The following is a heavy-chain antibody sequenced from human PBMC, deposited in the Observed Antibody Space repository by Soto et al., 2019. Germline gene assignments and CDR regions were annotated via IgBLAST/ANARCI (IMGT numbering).Heavy chain of an antibody. Sequence: QITLKESGPTLVKPTQTLTLTCTFSGFSLSTIGVGVGWIRQPPGKALEWLALIYWDDDKRYSPSLRSRLTINKDTSKNQVVLTMTNMDPGDTATYYCIQSRCGGDCLQSYASLYDDGMDVWGQGTTVTVSS. J-gene: IGHJ6*02. V-gene: IGHV2-5*02. CDR2: IYWDDDK. CDR3: IQSRCGGDCLQSYASLYDDGMDV. D-gene: IGHD2-21*02. CDR1: GFSLSTIGVG.